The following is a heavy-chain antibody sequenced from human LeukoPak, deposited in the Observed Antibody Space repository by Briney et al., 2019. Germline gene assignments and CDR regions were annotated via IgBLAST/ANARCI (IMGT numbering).Heavy chain of an antibody. D-gene: IGHD6-19*01. J-gene: IGHJ2*01. CDR1: GFTLDDYG. Sequence: GGSLRLSCAAAGFTLDDYGMSWVRQAPGKGLEWVSGINWNGGSTGYADSVKGRFTISRDNAKNSLYLQMNSLRAEDSALYYCARGVAVAGAHWYFDLWGRGTLVTVSS. CDR3: ARGVAVAGAHWYFDL. V-gene: IGHV3-20*04. CDR2: INWNGGST.